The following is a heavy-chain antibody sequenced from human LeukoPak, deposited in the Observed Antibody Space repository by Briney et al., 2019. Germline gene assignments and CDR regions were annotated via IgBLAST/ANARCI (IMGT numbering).Heavy chain of an antibody. V-gene: IGHV4-34*01. CDR2: INHSGST. CDR3: ARGTWYFDL. J-gene: IGHJ2*01. CDR1: VGSFSGYY. Sequence: SETLSLTCAVYVGSFSGYYWSWIRQPPGKGLEGIGEINHSGSTNYNPSLKSRVTISVDTSKNQFSLKLSSVTAADTAVYYCARGTWYFDLWGRGTLVTVSS.